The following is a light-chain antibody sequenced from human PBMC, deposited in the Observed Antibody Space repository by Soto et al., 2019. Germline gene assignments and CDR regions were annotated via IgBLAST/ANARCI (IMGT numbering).Light chain of an antibody. CDR2: RVS. V-gene: IGKV3-11*01. J-gene: IGKJ4*01. CDR1: QSVSRF. Sequence: ETVLTQSPATLSLSPGERATLSCRASQSVSRFFAWYQQKPGQAPRLLIYRVSNRATGVPARFSGSGSGTDFTLSISSLEPEDSGVYYCQQRFTWPLTFGGGTNVEIK. CDR3: QQRFTWPLT.